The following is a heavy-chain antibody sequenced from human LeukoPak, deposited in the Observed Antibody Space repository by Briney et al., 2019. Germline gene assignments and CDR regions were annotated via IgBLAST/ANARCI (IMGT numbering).Heavy chain of an antibody. Sequence: GGSLRLSCAASGFNVSTNYMNWVRQAPGKGLEWVSIIYSGGSTYYADSVKGRFTISRDNSKNTLYLQMNSLRAEDMAVYYCAREGQSTAFDYWGQGTLVTASS. V-gene: IGHV3-53*01. J-gene: IGHJ4*02. D-gene: IGHD5-18*01. CDR1: GFNVSTNY. CDR2: IYSGGST. CDR3: AREGQSTAFDY.